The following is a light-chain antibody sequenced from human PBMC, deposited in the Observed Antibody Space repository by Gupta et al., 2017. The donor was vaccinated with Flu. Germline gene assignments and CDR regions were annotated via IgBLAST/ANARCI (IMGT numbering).Light chain of an antibody. CDR2: NGS. V-gene: IGLV3-21*02. CDR1: KIGSKS. J-gene: IGLJ3*02. CDR3: QVWDSSTNQGV. Sequence: RLTWWGDKIGSKSGNWYQRKPGQAPGVGGYNGSDRHAGSPGRFSGFNSGNTGTLSTTLTISRVEAEDEADYYCQVWDSSTNQGVFGGGTKLTVL.